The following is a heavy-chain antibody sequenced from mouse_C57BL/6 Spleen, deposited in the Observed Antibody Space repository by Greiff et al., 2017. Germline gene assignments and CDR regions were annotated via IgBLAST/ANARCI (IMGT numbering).Heavy chain of an antibody. V-gene: IGHV1-85*01. CDR3: VRNGRDMDY. CDR1: GYTFTSYG. J-gene: IGHJ4*01. D-gene: IGHD4-1*01. Sequence: VQLQQPGPELVKPGASVKLSCKASGYTFTSYGINWVKQRPGQGLEWIGGLYPRNGSTKYNEQFKVKATLTVDKSSSTAYMELHSLTSEYSAVYSSVRNGRDMDYWGQGTSVTVSS. CDR2: LYPRNGST.